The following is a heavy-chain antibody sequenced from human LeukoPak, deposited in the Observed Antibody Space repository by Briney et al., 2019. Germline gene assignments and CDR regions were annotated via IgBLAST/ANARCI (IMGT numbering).Heavy chain of an antibody. J-gene: IGHJ4*02. CDR2: ISAYNGNT. V-gene: IGHV1-18*01. D-gene: IGHD3-10*01. Sequence: ASVKVSCKASGYTFTSYGISWVRQAPGQGLEWMGWISAYNGNTNYAQKLQGRVTMTTDTSTSTAYMELRSLRSDDTAVYHCARGAFGELSDHLDYWGQGTLVTVSS. CDR1: GYTFTSYG. CDR3: ARGAFGELSDHLDY.